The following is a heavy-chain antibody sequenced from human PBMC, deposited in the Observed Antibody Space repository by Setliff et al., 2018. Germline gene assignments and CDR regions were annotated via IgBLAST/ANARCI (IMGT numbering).Heavy chain of an antibody. Sequence: ASVKVSCKASEYTFTGYYIHWVRQAPGQGLEWMGRINPNSGGTNYAQKFQGKVTMTRDTSISTAYMELSSLKSDDTAMYYCARGLLWFGEPQLDYWGQGILVTVSS. CDR2: INPNSGGT. J-gene: IGHJ4*02. D-gene: IGHD3-10*01. CDR1: EYTFTGYY. CDR3: ARGLLWFGEPQLDY. V-gene: IGHV1-2*06.